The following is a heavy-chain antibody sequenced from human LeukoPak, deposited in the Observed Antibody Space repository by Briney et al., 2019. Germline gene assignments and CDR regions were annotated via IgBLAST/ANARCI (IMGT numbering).Heavy chain of an antibody. D-gene: IGHD3-10*01. CDR3: ARPQYGSGSYYFDY. J-gene: IGHJ4*02. Sequence: SETLTLTCTVSGYSISTGYYWGCIRQPPGKGLEWIGSIYYSGSTYYNPSLKSRVTISVDTSKNQFSLKLSSVTAADTAVYYCARPQYGSGSYYFDYWGQGTLVTVSS. V-gene: IGHV4-38-2*02. CDR2: IYYSGST. CDR1: GYSISTGYY.